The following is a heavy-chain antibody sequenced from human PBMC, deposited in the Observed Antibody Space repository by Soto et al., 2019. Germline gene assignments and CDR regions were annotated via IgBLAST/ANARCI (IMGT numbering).Heavy chain of an antibody. Sequence: QVQLAESGGGEVQPGRPLRLSCAASGFTFSNFGMHWVRQAPGKGLEWVAVIWYDGGNIHYADSVKGRFTISRDNSKNSLYLQMNRLGAEDTAVYYCASGRYDYRNSYLDYWGQGNLVTVSS. J-gene: IGHJ4*02. CDR2: IWYDGGNI. CDR3: ASGRYDYRNSYLDY. CDR1: GFTFSNFG. V-gene: IGHV3-33*01. D-gene: IGHD4-4*01.